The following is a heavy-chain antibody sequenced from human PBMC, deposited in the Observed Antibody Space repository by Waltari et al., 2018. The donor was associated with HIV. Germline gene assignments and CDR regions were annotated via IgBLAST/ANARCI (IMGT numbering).Heavy chain of an antibody. CDR3: ARGEFLDY. V-gene: IGHV4-39*07. J-gene: IGHJ4*02. CDR2: IYYSGST. Sequence: QLQLQESGPGLVQPSETLSLTCTVSGGPISSSSYYWGWIRQPPGKGLEWIGSIYYSGSTYYNPSRKSRVTISVDTSKNQFSLKLSSVTAADTAVYYCARGEFLDYWGQGTLVTVSS. D-gene: IGHD3-10*01. CDR1: GGPISSSSYY.